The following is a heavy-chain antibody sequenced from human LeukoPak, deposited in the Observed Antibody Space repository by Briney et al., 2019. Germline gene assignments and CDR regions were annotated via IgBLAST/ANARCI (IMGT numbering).Heavy chain of an antibody. Sequence: GGSLRLSCAASGFTFDDYAMHWVRQAPGKGLEWVSGISWNSGSIGYADSVKGRFTISRDNAKNSLYLQMNSLRAEDMALYYCAKDIAAAGSEGYMDVWGKGTTVTVSS. D-gene: IGHD6-13*01. J-gene: IGHJ6*03. V-gene: IGHV3-9*03. CDR3: AKDIAAAGSEGYMDV. CDR2: ISWNSGSI. CDR1: GFTFDDYA.